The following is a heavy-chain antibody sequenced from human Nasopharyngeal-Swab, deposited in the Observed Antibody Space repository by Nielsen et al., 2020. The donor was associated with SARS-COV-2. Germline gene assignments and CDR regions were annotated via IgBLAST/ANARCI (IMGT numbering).Heavy chain of an antibody. CDR3: ATSDWYSFVDP. D-gene: IGHD6-19*01. V-gene: IGHV3-66*01. J-gene: IGHJ5*02. Sequence: GESLKISCAASGFTVSRKYMTWVRQAPGKGLEWVSVFYRGGSTYYAESVKGRFTISRDISKNTLDLQMNSLRVEDTAVYYCATSDWYSFVDPWGQGTLVTVSS. CDR1: GFTVSRKY. CDR2: FYRGGST.